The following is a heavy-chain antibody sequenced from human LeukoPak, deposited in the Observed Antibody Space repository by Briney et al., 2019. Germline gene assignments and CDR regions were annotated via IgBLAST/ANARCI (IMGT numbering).Heavy chain of an antibody. V-gene: IGHV1-46*01. J-gene: IGHJ5*02. D-gene: IGHD1-26*01. CDR2: INPSGGST. CDR3: ARAGSGSYSEGWFDP. CDR1: GGTFSSYA. Sequence: GASVKVSCKASGGTFSSYAISWVRQAPGQGLEWMGIINPSGGSTSYAQKFQGRVTMTRDTSTSTVYMELSSLRSEDTAVYYCARAGSGSYSEGWFDPWGQGTLVTVSS.